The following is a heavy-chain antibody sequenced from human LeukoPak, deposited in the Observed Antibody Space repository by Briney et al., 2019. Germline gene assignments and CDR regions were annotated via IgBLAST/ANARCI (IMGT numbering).Heavy chain of an antibody. D-gene: IGHD2-21*02. CDR2: IYYSGST. CDR1: SDSIYSSNYY. Sequence: SETLSLTGTVSSDSIYSSNYYWGWIRQPPGKGLEWIGSIYYSGSTYYNSSLKSRVTISVDTSKNQFSLKLSSLTAADTAVYYCARAAYCGGDWYLFDYWGQGTLVTVFS. CDR3: ARAAYCGGDWYLFDY. J-gene: IGHJ4*02. V-gene: IGHV4-39*01.